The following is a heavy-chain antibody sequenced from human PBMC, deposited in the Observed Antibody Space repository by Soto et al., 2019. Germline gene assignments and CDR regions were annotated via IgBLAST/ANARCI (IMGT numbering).Heavy chain of an antibody. V-gene: IGHV4-39*01. CDR1: GGSISSSSYY. CDR3: ARLNGYCVSTNCHGYYGMDV. CDR2: TYYSGST. D-gene: IGHD2-2*03. Sequence: PSETLSLTCTVSGGSISSSSYYWGWIRQPPGKGLEWIGSTYYSGSTYYNPSLMSRVTISVDTSKNQFSLKLSSVTAADTAVYYCARLNGYCVSTNCHGYYGMDVWAQGTTVPVSS. J-gene: IGHJ6*02.